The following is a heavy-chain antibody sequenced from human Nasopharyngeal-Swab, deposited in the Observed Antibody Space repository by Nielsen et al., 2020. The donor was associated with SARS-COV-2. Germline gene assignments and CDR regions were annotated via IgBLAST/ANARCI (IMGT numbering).Heavy chain of an antibody. CDR3: ASVLGYCSSTSCYYYYGMDV. CDR2: IYHSGST. V-gene: IGHV4-4*02. Sequence: WIRQPPGKGLEWIGEIYHSGSTNYNPSLKSRVTISVDKSKNQFSLKRSSVTAADTAVYYCASVLGYCSSTSCYYYYGMDVWGQGTTVTVSS. D-gene: IGHD2-2*01. J-gene: IGHJ6*02.